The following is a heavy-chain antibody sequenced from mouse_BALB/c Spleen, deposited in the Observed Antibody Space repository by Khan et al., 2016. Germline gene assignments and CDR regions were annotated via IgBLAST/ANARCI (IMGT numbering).Heavy chain of an antibody. V-gene: IGHV1-80*01. D-gene: IGHD2-1*01. CDR3: SLYGNYPY. Sequence: QVQLKESGAELVRPGSSVKISCKASGYAFSNYWMNWVKQRPGQGLEWIGQIFPGDGDTNYNGNFKGKATLTADKSSSTAYMHLGSLTSEDSAVYFCSLYGNYPYWGQGTSLTVSS. CDR1: GYAFSNYW. J-gene: IGHJ2*02. CDR2: IFPGDGDT.